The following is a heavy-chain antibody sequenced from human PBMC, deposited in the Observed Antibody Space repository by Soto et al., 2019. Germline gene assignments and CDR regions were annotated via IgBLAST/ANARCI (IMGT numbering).Heavy chain of an antibody. CDR1: GFTFSSYA. CDR2: ISYDGSNK. CDR3: AKDLDFYYDSGGDY. J-gene: IGHJ4*02. V-gene: IGHV3-30-3*01. Sequence: QVQLVESAGGVVQPGRSLRLSCAASGFTFSSYAMHWVRQAPGKGLEWVAVISYDGSNKYYADSVKGRFTISRDNSKNTLYLQMNSLRAEDTAVYYCAKDLDFYYDSGGDYWGQGTLVTVSS. D-gene: IGHD3-22*01.